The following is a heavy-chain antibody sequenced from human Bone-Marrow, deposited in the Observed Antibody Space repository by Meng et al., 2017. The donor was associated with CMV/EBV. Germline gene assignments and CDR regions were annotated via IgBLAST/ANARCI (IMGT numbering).Heavy chain of an antibody. J-gene: IGHJ4*02. D-gene: IGHD6-13*01. V-gene: IGHV3-23*01. CDR2: ISGSGGST. CDR3: AKAPTAGPDY. Sequence: GESLKISCAASGFTVSSNYMSWVRQAPGKGLEWVSAISGSGGSTYYADSVKGRFTISRDNSKNTLYLQMNSLRAEDTAVYYCAKAPTAGPDYWGQGTLVTVSS. CDR1: GFTVSSNY.